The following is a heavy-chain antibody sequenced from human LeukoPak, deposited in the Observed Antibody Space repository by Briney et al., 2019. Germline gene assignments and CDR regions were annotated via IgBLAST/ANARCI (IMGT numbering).Heavy chain of an antibody. J-gene: IGHJ4*02. Sequence: GESLKISCKGSGYTLTSYWIGWVRQMPGRGLEWMGIIYPGDSDTRYSPSFQGQVTIPADKSISTAYLQWSSLKASDTAMYYCARHEDRYYDSSGYGLDYWGQGTLVTVSS. CDR2: IYPGDSDT. CDR3: ARHEDRYYDSSGYGLDY. CDR1: GYTLTSYW. D-gene: IGHD3-22*01. V-gene: IGHV5-51*01.